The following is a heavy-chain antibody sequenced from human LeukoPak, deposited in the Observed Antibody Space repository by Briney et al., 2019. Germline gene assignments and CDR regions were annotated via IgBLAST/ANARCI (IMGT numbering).Heavy chain of an antibody. CDR3: ARGPAQYYDFWSGYYGFDY. CDR2: MNPNSGNT. Sequence: ASVKVSCKASGYTFTSYDINWVRQATGQGLEWMGWMNPNSGNTGYAQKFQGRVTMTRNTSISTAYMELSSLRSEDTAVYYCARGPAQYYDFWSGYYGFDYWGQGTLVTVSS. J-gene: IGHJ4*02. D-gene: IGHD3-3*01. CDR1: GYTFTSYD. V-gene: IGHV1-8*01.